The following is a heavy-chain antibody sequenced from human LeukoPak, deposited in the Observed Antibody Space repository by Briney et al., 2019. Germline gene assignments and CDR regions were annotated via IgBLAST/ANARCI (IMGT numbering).Heavy chain of an antibody. Sequence: GGSLRLSCAASGYTFSRYWIHWVRQAPGKGLVWVSRINTDGTITTYADSVKGRFTISRDNAKNILYLQMNSLRVEDTAVYYCARDFSGYDDYWGQGTLVTVSS. CDR3: ARDFSGYDDY. CDR1: GYTFSRYW. CDR2: INTDGTIT. D-gene: IGHD3-22*01. J-gene: IGHJ4*02. V-gene: IGHV3-74*01.